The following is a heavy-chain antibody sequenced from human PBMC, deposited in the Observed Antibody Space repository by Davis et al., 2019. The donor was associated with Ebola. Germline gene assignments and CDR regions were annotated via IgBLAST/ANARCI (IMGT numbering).Heavy chain of an antibody. J-gene: IGHJ4*02. CDR3: AREGGTAMNDY. D-gene: IGHD5-18*01. CDR1: GYTFTGYY. Sequence: ASVKVSCKASGYTFTGYYMHWVRQAPGQGLEWMGWISAYNGNTNYAQKLQGRVTMTTDTSTSTAYMELRSLRSDDTTVYYCAREGGTAMNDYWGQGTLVTVSS. CDR2: ISAYNGNT. V-gene: IGHV1-18*04.